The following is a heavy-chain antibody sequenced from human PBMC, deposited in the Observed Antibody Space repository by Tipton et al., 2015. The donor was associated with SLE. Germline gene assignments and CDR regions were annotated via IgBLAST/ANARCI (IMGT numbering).Heavy chain of an antibody. CDR3: VKSVVVVSPRDYYYYMDV. CDR1: GGSISRIGYY. CDR2: IYHTGST. V-gene: IGHV4-31*03. Sequence: TLSLTCTVSGGSISRIGYYWSWIRQHPGKGLEWIGCIYHTGSTYYNPSLESRLTISIDTSKNQFSLRLTSMTPADTALYYCVKSVVVVSPRDYYYYMDVWGKGTTVTVSS. J-gene: IGHJ6*03. D-gene: IGHD2-15*01.